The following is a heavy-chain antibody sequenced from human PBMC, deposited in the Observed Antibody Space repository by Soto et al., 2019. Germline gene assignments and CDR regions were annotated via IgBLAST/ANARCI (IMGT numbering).Heavy chain of an antibody. J-gene: IGHJ4*02. CDR1: GFTFSSYE. V-gene: IGHV3-48*03. D-gene: IGHD6-19*01. CDR3: ASISGWIDY. Sequence: GSLRLSCAASGFTFSSYEMNWVRQAPGKGLEWVSYISSSGSTIYYADSVKGRFTISRDNAKNSLYLQMNSLRAEDTAVYYCASISGWIDYWGQGTLVTVSS. CDR2: ISSSGSTI.